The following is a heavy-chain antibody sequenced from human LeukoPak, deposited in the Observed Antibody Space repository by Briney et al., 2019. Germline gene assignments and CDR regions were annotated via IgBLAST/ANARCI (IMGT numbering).Heavy chain of an antibody. CDR3: ARSNQADDY. CDR1: GFTFSSYW. D-gene: IGHD1-14*01. CDR2: INPGGSSI. V-gene: IGHV3-74*01. Sequence: AGGSLRLSCAASGFTFSSYWMHWVRQVPGKGLVWVARINPGGSSITYADPVKGRFTISRDNAKNTLYLQMDSLRAEDTGVYYCARSNQADDYWGQGTLVTVSS. J-gene: IGHJ4*02.